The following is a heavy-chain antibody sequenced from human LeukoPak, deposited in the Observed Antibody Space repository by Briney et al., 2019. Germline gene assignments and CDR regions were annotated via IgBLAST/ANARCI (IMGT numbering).Heavy chain of an antibody. CDR2: IYYSGST. Sequence: SETLSLTCTVSGGSISRYYWSWVRQPPGKGLEHIGNIYYSGSTNYNPSLKSRVTISLDTSRSQFSLKLTSVTAADTAVYYCARELYNWNGRRHAIDIWGQGTMVTVSS. J-gene: IGHJ3*02. CDR3: ARELYNWNGRRHAIDI. D-gene: IGHD1-20*01. V-gene: IGHV4-59*01. CDR1: GGSISRYY.